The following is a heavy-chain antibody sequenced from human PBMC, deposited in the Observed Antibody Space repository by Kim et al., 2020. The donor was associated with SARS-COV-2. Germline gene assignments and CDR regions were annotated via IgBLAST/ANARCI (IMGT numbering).Heavy chain of an antibody. D-gene: IGHD2-2*01. CDR2: ISSNGGST. CDR1: GFTFSSYA. J-gene: IGHJ6*02. V-gene: IGHV3-64*01. CDR3: ARDNIVVVPAASQFYYYYYGMDV. Sequence: GGSLRLSCAASGFTFSSYAMHWVRQAPGKGLEYVSAISSNGGSTYYANSVKGRFTISRDNSKNTLYLQMGSLRAEDMAVYYCARDNIVVVPAASQFYYYYYGMDVWGQGTTVTVSS.